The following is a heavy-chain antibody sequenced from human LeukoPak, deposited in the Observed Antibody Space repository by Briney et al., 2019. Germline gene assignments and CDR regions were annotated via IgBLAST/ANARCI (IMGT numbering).Heavy chain of an antibody. CDR1: GFTFSSYG. J-gene: IGHJ4*02. CDR2: ISYDGSNK. D-gene: IGHD3-10*01. CDR3: AKDITMVREGVDY. Sequence: GRSLRLSCAASGFTFSSYGMHWVRQAPGKGLEWVAVISYDGSNKYYADSVKGRFTISRDNSKNTLYLQMNSLRAEDTAVYYCAKDITMVREGVDYWGQGTLVTVSS. V-gene: IGHV3-30*18.